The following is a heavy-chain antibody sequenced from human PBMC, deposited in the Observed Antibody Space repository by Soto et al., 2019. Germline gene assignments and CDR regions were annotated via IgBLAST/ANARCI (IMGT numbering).Heavy chain of an antibody. CDR1: GGSISSGGYY. V-gene: IGHV4-31*03. CDR2: IYYSGST. CDR3: ARGGYSSPWFDP. D-gene: IGHD6-13*01. Sequence: LSLTCTVSGGSISSGGYYWSWIRQHPGKGLEWIGYIYYSGSTYYNPSLKSRVTISVDTSKNQFSLKLSSVTAADTAVYYCARGGYSSPWFDPWGQGTLVTVSS. J-gene: IGHJ5*02.